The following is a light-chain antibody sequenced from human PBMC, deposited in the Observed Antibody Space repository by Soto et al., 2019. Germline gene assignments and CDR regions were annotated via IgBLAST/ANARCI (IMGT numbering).Light chain of an antibody. CDR2: EVS. V-gene: IGLV2-8*01. Sequence: QSALTQPPSASGSPGQSVTISCTGTSTDVGGYNSVSWYQQHPGKVPVLIIYEVSKRPSGVTDRFSGSKSVNTASLTVAGLQAEDEADYYCSSYAGRNNLVFGGGTKLTVL. CDR1: STDVGGYNS. CDR3: SSYAGRNNLV. J-gene: IGLJ2*01.